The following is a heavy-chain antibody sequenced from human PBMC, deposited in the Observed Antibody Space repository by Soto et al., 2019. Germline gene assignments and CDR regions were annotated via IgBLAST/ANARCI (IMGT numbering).Heavy chain of an antibody. Sequence: ASVKVSCKASGYTFTGYYMHWVRQAPGQGLEWMGWINPNSGGTNYAQKFQGWVTMTRDTSISTAYMELSRLRSDDTAVYYCARAYCGGDCYSPLYYYYYGMDVWGQGTTVTVSS. CDR3: ARAYCGGDCYSPLYYYYYGMDV. J-gene: IGHJ6*02. CDR2: INPNSGGT. CDR1: GYTFTGYY. D-gene: IGHD2-21*02. V-gene: IGHV1-2*04.